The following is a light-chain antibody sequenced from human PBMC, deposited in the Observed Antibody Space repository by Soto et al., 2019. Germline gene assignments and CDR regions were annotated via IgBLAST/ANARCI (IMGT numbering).Light chain of an antibody. CDR2: NTS. J-gene: IGKJ3*01. CDR1: QSINSKS. CDR3: QHYGGSFI. Sequence: EIVLTQSPGTLYLSPGEGATVSCRVSQSINSKSLVWYQRKFGQAPRLLIYNTSTRATGIPDRFSGSGSETDFTLSISGLEPEDVAVYYCQHYGGSFILGPGTKVDFK. V-gene: IGKV3-20*01.